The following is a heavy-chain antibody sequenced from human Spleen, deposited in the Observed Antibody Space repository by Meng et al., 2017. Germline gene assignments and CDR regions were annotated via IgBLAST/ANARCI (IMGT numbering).Heavy chain of an antibody. D-gene: IGHD1-26*01. J-gene: IGHJ2*01. CDR2: MYHTGSA. Sequence: SETLSLTCTSSGGTITSHYWSWIRQPPGKGLEWIGSMYHTGSAYYNPSLKSRVTISLDTSKNQFSLKLSSVTAADTAVYYCARDSGSHWYFDLWGRGTLVTVSS. V-gene: IGHV4-59*11. CDR1: GGTITSHY. CDR3: ARDSGSHWYFDL.